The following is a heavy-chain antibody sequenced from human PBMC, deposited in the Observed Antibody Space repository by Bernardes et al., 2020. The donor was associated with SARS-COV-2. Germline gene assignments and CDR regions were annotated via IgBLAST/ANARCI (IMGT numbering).Heavy chain of an antibody. CDR3: AGSSCGIDCYIGGLRSWDYGMDV. CDR2: IFYDGST. CDR1: GDSVSSASYD. D-gene: IGHD2-21*01. J-gene: IGHJ6*02. V-gene: IGHV4-39*01. Sequence: SETLSLTCAVSGDSVSSASYDWGWIRQPPGQGLEWIGNIFYDGSTYYSPSLQSRVTISVEMSKNQFSLKLSSVTAADTAVYYCAGSSCGIDCYIGGLRSWDYGMDVWGQGTTVTVSS.